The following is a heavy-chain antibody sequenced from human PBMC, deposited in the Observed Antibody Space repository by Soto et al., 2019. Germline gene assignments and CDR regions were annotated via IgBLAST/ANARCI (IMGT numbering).Heavy chain of an antibody. Sequence: GASVKVSCKASGYTFTSYAMHWVRQAPGQRLEWMGWINAGNGNTKYSQKFQGRVTITRDTSASTAYMELSSLRSEDTAVYYCARDENYDFWSGYYGNFDYWGQGTLVTSPQ. J-gene: IGHJ4*02. CDR2: INAGNGNT. CDR1: GYTFTSYA. V-gene: IGHV1-3*01. CDR3: ARDENYDFWSGYYGNFDY. D-gene: IGHD3-3*01.